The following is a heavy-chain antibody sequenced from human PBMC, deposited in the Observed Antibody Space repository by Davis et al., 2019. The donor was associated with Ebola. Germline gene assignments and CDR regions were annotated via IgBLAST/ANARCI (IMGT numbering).Heavy chain of an antibody. CDR3: TTTTVTVDY. CDR2: IRSKANSYAT. D-gene: IGHD4-17*01. Sequence: GESLKISCAASGFTFSGSAMHWVRQASGKGLEWVGRIRSKANSYATAYAASVKGRFTISRDDSKNTAYLQMNSLKTEDTAVYYCTTTTVTVDYWGQGTPVTVSS. CDR1: GFTFSGSA. V-gene: IGHV3-73*01. J-gene: IGHJ4*02.